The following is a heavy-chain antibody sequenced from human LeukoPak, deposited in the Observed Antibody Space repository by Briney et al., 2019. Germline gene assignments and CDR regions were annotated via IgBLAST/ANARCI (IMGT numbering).Heavy chain of an antibody. Sequence: GGSLRLSCAASGFTFSSYAMSWVRQAPGKGLEWVAFIRYDGSNKYYADSVKGRFTISRDNAKNSLYLQMNSLRAEDTALYYCARGRPPADYWGQGTLVTVSS. J-gene: IGHJ4*02. V-gene: IGHV3-30*02. CDR2: IRYDGSNK. CDR3: ARGRPPADY. CDR1: GFTFSSYA.